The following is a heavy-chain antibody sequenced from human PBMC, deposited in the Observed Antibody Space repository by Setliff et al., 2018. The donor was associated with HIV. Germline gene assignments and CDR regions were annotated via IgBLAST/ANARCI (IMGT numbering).Heavy chain of an antibody. D-gene: IGHD3-22*01. CDR3: ARGDAIVIGSVYDMDV. J-gene: IGHJ6*02. CDR1: GYTFTNFA. V-gene: IGHV1-3*01. Sequence: ASVKVSCKASGYTFTNFAIHWVRQAPGQRLEWMGWIIADNGDTKYSQKFEGRVTITRDTSASTAYMELSSLRAEDTFVYYCARGDAIVIGSVYDMDVWGQGTPVTVS. CDR2: IIADNGDT.